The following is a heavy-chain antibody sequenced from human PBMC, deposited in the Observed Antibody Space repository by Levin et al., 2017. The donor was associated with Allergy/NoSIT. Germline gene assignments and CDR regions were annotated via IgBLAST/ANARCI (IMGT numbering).Heavy chain of an antibody. CDR3: ARRGDYYYYMDV. J-gene: IGHJ6*03. Sequence: SETLSLTCAVSGGSISSGGYSWSWIRQPPGKGLEWIGYIYHSGSTYYNPSLKSRVTISVDRSKNQFSLKLSSVTAADTAVYYCARRGDYYYYMDVWGKGTTVTVSS. V-gene: IGHV4-30-2*01. D-gene: IGHD3-10*01. CDR2: IYHSGST. CDR1: GGSISSGGYS.